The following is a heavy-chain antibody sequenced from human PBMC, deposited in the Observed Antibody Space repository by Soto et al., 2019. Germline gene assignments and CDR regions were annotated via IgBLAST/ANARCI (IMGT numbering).Heavy chain of an antibody. CDR3: ARVRYGGYSYYFDY. CDR2: IQQDGSEK. Sequence: PVGSLRLSCAVSGFTFSRSWMGWVRQAPGRGLEWVANIQQDGSEKYYVDSVKGRFTMSKDNVKNSLYLQMNSLGAEDTAVYYCARVRYGGYSYYFDYWGQGALVTVSS. D-gene: IGHD4-17*01. V-gene: IGHV3-7*03. CDR1: GFTFSRSW. J-gene: IGHJ4*02.